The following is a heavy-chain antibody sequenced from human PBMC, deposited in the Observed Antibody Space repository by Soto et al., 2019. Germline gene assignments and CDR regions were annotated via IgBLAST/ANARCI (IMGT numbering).Heavy chain of an antibody. D-gene: IGHD3-9*01. J-gene: IGHJ5*02. CDR1: GFTFSSYN. V-gene: IGHV3-21*01. CDR2: ISSSTTYI. CDR3: ARETTNDILTASYANWFDP. Sequence: EVQLVESGGGLAKPGGSLRLSCAASGFTFSSYNMNWVRQAPGKGLEWVSSISSSTTYIYYAYSVKSLFTISRDNAKNSLYLQMNSLKAQDTAVYYCARETTNDILTASYANWFDPSGQGTPVTISS.